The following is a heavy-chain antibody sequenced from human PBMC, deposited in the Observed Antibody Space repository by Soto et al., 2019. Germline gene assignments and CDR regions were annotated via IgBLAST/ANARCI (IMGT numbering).Heavy chain of an antibody. CDR1: GYTFTRYG. CDR3: AKDRPVAATKDHWYCDP. D-gene: IGHD6-19*01. V-gene: IGHV1-18*01. CDR2: ISAYNGNT. J-gene: IGHJ2*01. Sequence: QVQLVPSGAEVKKPVPSLKVSCKASGYTFTRYGISWVRQAPGQGLEWRGWISAYNGNTNYAQKLQGRVTMTTDTSTRTADMELRSLGSDDADMYYSAKDRPVAATKDHWYCDPWGGGTTVTFSA.